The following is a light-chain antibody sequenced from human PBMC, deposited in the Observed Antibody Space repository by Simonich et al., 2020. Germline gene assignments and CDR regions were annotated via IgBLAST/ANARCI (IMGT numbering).Light chain of an antibody. CDR2: EDN. V-gene: IGLV6-57*01. Sequence: NFMLTQPHSVSESPGKTVTISCTRSSGSIASNYVQWYQQRPGSSPTTVIYEDNQNPSGVPSLFSGSIDSSSNSASLTISGLKTEDEADYYCQSYDSSNHEVFGGGTKLTVL. J-gene: IGLJ3*02. CDR3: QSYDSSNHEV. CDR1: SGSIASNY.